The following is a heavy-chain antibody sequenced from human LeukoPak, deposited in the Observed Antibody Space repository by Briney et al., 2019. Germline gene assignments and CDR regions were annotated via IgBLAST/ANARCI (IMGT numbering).Heavy chain of an antibody. V-gene: IGHV4-59*01. CDR3: ARGEKYSSSWSVGWFDP. D-gene: IGHD6-13*01. J-gene: IGHJ5*02. CDR2: IYYSGGT. Sequence: PSETLSLTCTVSGGSISSYYWSWIRQPPGKGLEWNGYIYYSGGTNYNPSLKSRVTISVDTSKNQFSLKLSSVTAADTAVYYCARGEKYSSSWSVGWFDPWGQGTLVTVSS. CDR1: GGSISSYY.